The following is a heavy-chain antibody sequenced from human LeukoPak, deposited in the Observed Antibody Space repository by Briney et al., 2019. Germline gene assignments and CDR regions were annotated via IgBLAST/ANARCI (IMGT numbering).Heavy chain of an antibody. CDR1: GGTFSTYA. CDR2: IIPVLGVA. J-gene: IGHJ4*02. CDR3: ATGIGTLWSGYYHDF. D-gene: IGHD3-3*01. Sequence: SVKVSCKASGGTFSTYAISWVRQAPGQGLEWMGRIIPVLGVANYAQKFQGRVTISADKSTSTAYVEVSSLRSEDTAVYYCATGIGTLWSGYYHDFWGQGTLVTVSS. V-gene: IGHV1-69*04.